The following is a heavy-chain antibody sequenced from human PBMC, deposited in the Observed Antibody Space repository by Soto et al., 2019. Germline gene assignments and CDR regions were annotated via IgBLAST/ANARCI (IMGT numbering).Heavy chain of an antibody. Sequence: EVQLVESGGGLVQPGGSLRLSCVASGFRFKNYAMHWVRQSPGKGLDWVSGINWHSGTIDSADSVKGRFTIARDDAESSLYLQMNNVKSEDTAVYYCTRTPGYCNAGACSNLGYSRYWGLGTLVTVSS. CDR2: INWHSGTI. D-gene: IGHD2-15*01. V-gene: IGHV3-9*01. J-gene: IGHJ4*02. CDR1: GFRFKNYA. CDR3: TRTPGYCNAGACSNLGYSRY.